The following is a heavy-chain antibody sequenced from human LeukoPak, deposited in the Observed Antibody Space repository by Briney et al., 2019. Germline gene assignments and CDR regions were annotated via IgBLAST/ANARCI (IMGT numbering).Heavy chain of an antibody. V-gene: IGHV3-53*01. CDR2: IYSGGST. CDR3: ASGNGSGSYCNVKLFAIQFDY. J-gene: IGHJ4*02. Sequence: PGGSLTLSCAASGFTVSSNYMSWVRQPPGKGLEWVSVIYSGGSTYYADSVKGRFTISRDNSKNTLYLQMNSLRAEDTAVYYCASGNGSGSYCNVKLFAIQFDYWGQGTLVTVSS. D-gene: IGHD3-10*01. CDR1: GFTVSSNY.